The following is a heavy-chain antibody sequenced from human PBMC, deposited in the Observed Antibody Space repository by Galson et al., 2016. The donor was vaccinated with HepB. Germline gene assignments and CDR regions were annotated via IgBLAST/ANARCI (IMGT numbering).Heavy chain of an antibody. CDR3: ARVSRDLP. CDR2: ISANGGTT. V-gene: IGHV3-23*01. J-gene: IGHJ5*02. Sequence: SLRLSCAVSGFTLSSYAMTWVRQAPGKGLEWVSEISANGGTTYYADSVKGRFTVSRDNSKNTLYLQMDTLRTEDTAVYYCARVSRDLPWGQGTLVTVSS. D-gene: IGHD6-13*01. CDR1: GFTLSSYA.